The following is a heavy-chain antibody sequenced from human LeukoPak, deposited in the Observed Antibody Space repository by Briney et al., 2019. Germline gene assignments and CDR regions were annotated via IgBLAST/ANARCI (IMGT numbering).Heavy chain of an antibody. CDR2: TNRDGSEK. CDR1: EFTFTNFW. Sequence: PGGSPRLSCAASEFTFTNFWMSWVRQAPGKGLEWVANTNRDGSEKYYVDSVKGRVTISRVNAMNFLYRQLNSLRVDDTAVYYCARDSASCRGCAFDIWGQGTVVTVSS. CDR3: ARDSASCRGCAFDI. V-gene: IGHV3-7*01. J-gene: IGHJ3*02. D-gene: IGHD2-2*01.